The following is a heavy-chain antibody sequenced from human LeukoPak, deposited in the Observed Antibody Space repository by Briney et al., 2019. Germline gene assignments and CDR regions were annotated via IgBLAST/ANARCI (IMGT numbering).Heavy chain of an antibody. V-gene: IGHV1-18*01. Sequence: ASVKVSCKASGYTFTSYGISWVRQAPGQGLEWMGRISAYNGNTNYAQKLQGRVTVTTDTSTSTAYMELRSLRSDDTAVYYCARVVVRYFDWSPIAGMDVWGQGTTVTVSS. CDR3: ARVVVRYFDWSPIAGMDV. CDR2: ISAYNGNT. J-gene: IGHJ6*02. D-gene: IGHD3-9*01. CDR1: GYTFTSYG.